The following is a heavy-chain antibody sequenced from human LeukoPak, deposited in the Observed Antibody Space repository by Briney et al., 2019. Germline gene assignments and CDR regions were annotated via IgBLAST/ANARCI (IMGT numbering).Heavy chain of an antibody. J-gene: IGHJ4*02. CDR2: ISGSGGNT. D-gene: IGHD2/OR15-2a*01. CDR1: GFTFSSYA. CDR3: AKDALISYRGAWSQSDY. Sequence: GGSLRLSCAASGFTFSSYAMSWARQAPGMGLEWVSGISGSGGNTYYVDSVKGRFTISRDNSRNTLYLQMNNLRAEDTAVYYCAKDALISYRGAWSQSDYWGQGTLVTVSS. V-gene: IGHV3-23*01.